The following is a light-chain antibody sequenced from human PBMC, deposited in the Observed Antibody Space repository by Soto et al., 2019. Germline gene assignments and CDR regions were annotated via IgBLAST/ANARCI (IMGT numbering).Light chain of an antibody. CDR2: EVN. J-gene: IGLJ1*01. CDR3: SSYTTGSTLYV. Sequence: GLTKPASGSGSPGQSITISSTGSDNDIGAYKYVSWNFHHPGKAPKLIIFEVNTRPSGVSNRFSGSKSGNTASLTISGLQAEDEADYYCSSYTTGSTLYVFGTGTKVTVL. V-gene: IGLV2-14*01. CDR1: DNDIGAYKY.